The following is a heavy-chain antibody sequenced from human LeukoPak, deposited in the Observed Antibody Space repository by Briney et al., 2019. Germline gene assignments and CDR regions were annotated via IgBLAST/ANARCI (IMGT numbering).Heavy chain of an antibody. V-gene: IGHV4-4*09. J-gene: IGHJ5*02. Sequence: SETLSLTCTVSGGSISSYYWSWIRQPPGKGLEWIGYIYTSGSTNYNPSLKSRVTISVDTSKNQFSLKLSSVTAADTAVYYCARSGWRLEWFDPWGQGTLVTVSS. CDR2: IYTSGST. CDR3: ARSGWRLEWFDP. D-gene: IGHD3-16*01. CDR1: GGSISSYY.